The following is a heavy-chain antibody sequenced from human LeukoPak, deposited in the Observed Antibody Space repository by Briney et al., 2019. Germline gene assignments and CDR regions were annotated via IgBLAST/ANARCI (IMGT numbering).Heavy chain of an antibody. CDR2: INPSGGNT. D-gene: IGHD5-12*01. J-gene: IGHJ4*02. Sequence: GASVKVSCKASGYTFTSYYMHWVRQAPAQGLEWMGIINPSGGNTNYAQKFQGRVTMTRDTSTSTVYMELSSLRSEDTAVYYCASVTLSAYDGDYRGQGTLVTVSS. CDR3: ASVTLSAYDGDY. CDR1: GYTFTSYY. V-gene: IGHV1-46*01.